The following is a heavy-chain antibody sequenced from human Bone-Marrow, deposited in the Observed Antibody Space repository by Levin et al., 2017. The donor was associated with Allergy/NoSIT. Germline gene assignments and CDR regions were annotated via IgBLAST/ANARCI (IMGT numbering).Heavy chain of an antibody. Sequence: PSETLSLTCTVSGASISSYYWNWIRQPPGKGLEWIGHIYSSGSTKFNPSLKSRLTMSIDTSKNQFSLKLNSVTCADTAVYYCARLRYAGYSDFWGQGTLVTVSS. D-gene: IGHD5-24*01. V-gene: IGHV4-59*01. J-gene: IGHJ4*02. CDR1: GASISSYY. CDR2: IYSSGST. CDR3: ARLRYAGYSDF.